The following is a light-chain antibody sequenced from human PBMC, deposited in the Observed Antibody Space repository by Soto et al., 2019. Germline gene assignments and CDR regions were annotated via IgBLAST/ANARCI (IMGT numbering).Light chain of an antibody. CDR2: SAS. CDR3: QQYSSSPRT. Sequence: EIVLTQSPGILSLSPGERATLSCRASQSINSDYLAWYQQKPGQAPRLLIYSASSRSTDVPARFSGSGSGTDFTLTISRLEPEDFAVYYCQQYSSSPRTFGQGTKLEI. CDR1: QSINSDY. V-gene: IGKV3-20*01. J-gene: IGKJ2*02.